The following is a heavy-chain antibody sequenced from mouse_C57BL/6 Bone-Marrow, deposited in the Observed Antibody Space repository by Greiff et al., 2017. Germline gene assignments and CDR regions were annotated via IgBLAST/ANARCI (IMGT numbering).Heavy chain of an antibody. J-gene: IGHJ1*03. D-gene: IGHD1-1*01. CDR3: ARGGYYYGSSYDWYFDV. CDR1: GFTFSDFY. V-gene: IGHV7-1*01. CDR2: SRNKANDYTT. Sequence: EVKLMESGGGLVQSGRSLRLSCATSGFTFSDFYMEWVRQAPGKGLEWIAASRNKANDYTTEYSASVKGRFIVSRDTSQSILYLQMNALRAEDTAIYYCARGGYYYGSSYDWYFDVWGTGTTVTVSA.